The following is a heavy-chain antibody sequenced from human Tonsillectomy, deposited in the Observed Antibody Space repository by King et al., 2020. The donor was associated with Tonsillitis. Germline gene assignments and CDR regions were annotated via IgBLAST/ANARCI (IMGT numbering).Heavy chain of an antibody. J-gene: IGHJ4*02. Sequence: VQLVQSGAEVKKPGASVKVSCKASGYTFAGYHIHWVRQAPGQGLEWMGWTNPDNGATNYAQNFKGTVTMTTDTSISTAYVELSSLRSYDTAVYFCARVTGMVRLDDWGQGTLVTVSS. CDR2: TNPDNGAT. CDR1: GYTFAGYH. CDR3: ARVTGMVRLDD. D-gene: IGHD3-10*01. V-gene: IGHV1-2*02.